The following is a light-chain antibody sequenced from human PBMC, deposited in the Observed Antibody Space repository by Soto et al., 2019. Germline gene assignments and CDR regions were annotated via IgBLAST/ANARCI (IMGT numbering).Light chain of an antibody. Sequence: DIQLTQSPIFLSASVGDRVTITCRASQGISSYLAWYQQKPGKAPKLLIYAASTLQSGVPSRFSGSGSGTEFTLTISSLQPEDFATFYCQQSYSTPWTFGQGTKVDIK. CDR3: QQSYSTPWT. CDR1: QGISSY. J-gene: IGKJ1*01. CDR2: AAS. V-gene: IGKV1-9*01.